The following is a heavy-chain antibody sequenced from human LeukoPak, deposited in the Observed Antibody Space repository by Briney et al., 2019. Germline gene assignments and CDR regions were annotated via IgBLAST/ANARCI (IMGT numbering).Heavy chain of an antibody. CDR1: GFTFSSYA. J-gene: IGHJ4*02. Sequence: GGSLRLSCAASGFTFSSYAMTWVRQAPGKGLEWVATIKPDGSEGSYVDSVIGRFTISRDNAENSLFLRMINLRAEDTAVYYCARDRAYKTFDYWGQGALVTVSS. CDR3: ARDRAYKTFDY. CDR2: IKPDGSEG. V-gene: IGHV3-7*04. D-gene: IGHD3-16*01.